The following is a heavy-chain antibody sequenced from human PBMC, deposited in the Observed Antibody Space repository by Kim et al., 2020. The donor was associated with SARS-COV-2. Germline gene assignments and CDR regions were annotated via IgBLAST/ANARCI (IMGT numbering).Heavy chain of an antibody. CDR3: ARRMAQGTGDLIDY. J-gene: IGHJ4*02. D-gene: IGHD7-27*01. Sequence: NPSLKSRVTISVDTSKNQFSLKLSSVTAADTAVYYCARRMAQGTGDLIDYWGQGTLVTVSS. V-gene: IGHV4-39*01.